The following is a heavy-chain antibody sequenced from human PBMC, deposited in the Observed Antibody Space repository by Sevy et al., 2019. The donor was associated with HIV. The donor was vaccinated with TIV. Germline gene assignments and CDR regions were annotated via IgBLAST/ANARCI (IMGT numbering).Heavy chain of an antibody. CDR3: ARGENDDEVFQY. J-gene: IGHJ1*01. Sequence: GGSLRLSCTVPGFIFSNFAMHWVRQAPGKGLEWVAVTSYDGSHKYYADSVKGRFTVSRDNSRNILSLEMSSLTRDDTAVYYCARGENDDEVFQYWGQGTLVTVSS. D-gene: IGHD3-16*01. V-gene: IGHV3-30*04. CDR2: TSYDGSHK. CDR1: GFIFSNFA.